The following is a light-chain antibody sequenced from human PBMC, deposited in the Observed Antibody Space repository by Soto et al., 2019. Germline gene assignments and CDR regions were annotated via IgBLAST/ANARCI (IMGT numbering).Light chain of an antibody. J-gene: IGLJ1*01. CDR3: ASWDDSLNGHV. V-gene: IGLV1-44*01. CDR1: SSNIASNT. Sequence: ALTQPPSASGTPGQRVTVSCSGSSSNIASNTVNWYQQLPGTAPKLLIYSNDQRPSGVPDRFSASKSGTSASLAISGLQSEDEADYYCASWDDSLNGHVFGTGTKVTV. CDR2: SND.